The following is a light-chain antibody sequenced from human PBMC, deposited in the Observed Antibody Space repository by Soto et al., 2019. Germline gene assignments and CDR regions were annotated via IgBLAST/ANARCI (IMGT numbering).Light chain of an antibody. CDR1: QSVSSY. CDR3: QQSSNSIT. CDR2: DAS. Sequence: EIVLTQSPATLSLSAGERATLSCRASQSVSSYLAWYQQKPGQAPRLLIYDASNRATGIPARFSGSGSGTDFTLTISSLEPEDFALYYCQQSSNSITFGQGTRLEIK. V-gene: IGKV3-11*01. J-gene: IGKJ5*01.